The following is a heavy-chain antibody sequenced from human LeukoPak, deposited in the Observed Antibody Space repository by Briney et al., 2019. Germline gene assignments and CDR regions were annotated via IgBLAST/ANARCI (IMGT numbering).Heavy chain of an antibody. J-gene: IGHJ6*02. CDR3: AKETARFTIVVVVPSYGMDV. V-gene: IGHV3-23*01. Sequence: PGGSLRLSCAASGFTFSTYAMSWVRQAPGKGLEWVSAISGSGGSTYYADSVKGRFTISRDNSKNTLYLQMNSLRAEDTAVYYCAKETARFTIVVVVPSYGMDVWGQGTTVTVSS. CDR2: ISGSGGST. D-gene: IGHD2-15*01. CDR1: GFTFSTYA.